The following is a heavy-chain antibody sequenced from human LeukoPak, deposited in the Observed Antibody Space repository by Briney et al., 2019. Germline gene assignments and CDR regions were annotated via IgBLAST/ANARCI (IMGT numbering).Heavy chain of an antibody. V-gene: IGHV3-21*01. J-gene: IGHJ6*03. CDR1: GFTFSRHS. CDR3: ARGLYGDYKDDYYYMDV. Sequence: GGSLRLSCAASGFTFSRHSINWVRQAPGKGLEWVSSISSSSSYIYYADSVKGRFTISRDNAKNSLYLQMNSLRAEDTAVYYCARGLYGDYKDDYYYMDVWGKGTTVTVSS. D-gene: IGHD4-17*01. CDR2: ISSSSSYI.